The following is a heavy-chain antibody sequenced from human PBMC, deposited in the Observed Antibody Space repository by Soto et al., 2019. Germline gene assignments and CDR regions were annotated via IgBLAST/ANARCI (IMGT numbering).Heavy chain of an antibody. CDR2: IIPIFGTA. CDR1: GGTFSSYA. CDR3: ARDLIAVAGTGYNWFDP. Sequence: ASVKVSCKASGGTFSSYAISWVRQAPGQGLEWMGGIIPIFGTANYAQKSQGRVTITADKSTSTAYMKLSSLRSEDTAVYYCARDLIAVAGTGYNWFDPWGQGTLVTVSS. V-gene: IGHV1-69*06. J-gene: IGHJ5*02. D-gene: IGHD6-19*01.